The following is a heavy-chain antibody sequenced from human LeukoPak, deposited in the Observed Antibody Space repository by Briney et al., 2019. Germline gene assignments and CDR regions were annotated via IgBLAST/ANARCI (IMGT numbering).Heavy chain of an antibody. CDR1: GYSFTSYW. CDR2: IHPGDSDT. D-gene: IGHD2-21*02. Sequence: GESLKISCKGSGYSFTSYWIGWVRQMPGKGLEWMGIIHPGDSDTRYSPSFQGQVTISADKSISTAYLQWSSLKASDTAMYYCATPAYCGGDCYSDWGQGTLVTVSS. J-gene: IGHJ4*02. V-gene: IGHV5-51*01. CDR3: ATPAYCGGDCYSD.